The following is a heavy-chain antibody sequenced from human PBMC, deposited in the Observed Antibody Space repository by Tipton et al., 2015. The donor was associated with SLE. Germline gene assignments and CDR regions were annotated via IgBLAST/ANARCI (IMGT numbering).Heavy chain of an antibody. Sequence: SLRLSCAASGFTFSSYAMHWVRQAPGKGLEWVAFISYDGSNKYYADSVKGRFTISRDNSKNTLYLQMNSLRAEDTAVYYCAKDWAYYYDSSGYPDAFDIWGQGTMVTVSS. CDR1: GFTFSSYA. D-gene: IGHD3-22*01. V-gene: IGHV3-30-3*01. CDR2: ISYDGSNK. CDR3: AKDWAYYYDSSGYPDAFDI. J-gene: IGHJ3*02.